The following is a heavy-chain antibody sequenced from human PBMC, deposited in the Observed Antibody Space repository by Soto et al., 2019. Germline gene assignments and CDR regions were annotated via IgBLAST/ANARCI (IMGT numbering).Heavy chain of an antibody. CDR2: ISAYNGNT. V-gene: IGHV1-18*01. J-gene: IGHJ4*02. Sequence: ASVKVSCKASGYTFTSYGISWVRQAPGQGVEWMGWISAYNGNTNYAQKLQGRVTMTTDTSTSTAYMELRSLRSDDTAVYYCATNPGYEFLEWLLAFDYWGQGTLVTVSS. CDR3: ATNPGYEFLEWLLAFDY. D-gene: IGHD3-3*01. CDR1: GYTFTSYG.